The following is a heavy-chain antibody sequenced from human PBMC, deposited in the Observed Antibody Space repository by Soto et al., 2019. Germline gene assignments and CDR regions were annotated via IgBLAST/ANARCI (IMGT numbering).Heavy chain of an antibody. V-gene: IGHV3-23*01. CDR1: GFILSEYA. CDR3: AKDPSTGGADY. D-gene: IGHD2-15*01. J-gene: IGHJ4*02. Sequence: GGSLRLSCTASGFILSEYAMNWVRHTPGAGLEWVSTLSKDGANEHYVDSVKGRFTISRDDAKNTLYLQMNSLRAEDTAMYYCAKDPSTGGADYWGQGTQVTVSS. CDR2: LSKDGANE.